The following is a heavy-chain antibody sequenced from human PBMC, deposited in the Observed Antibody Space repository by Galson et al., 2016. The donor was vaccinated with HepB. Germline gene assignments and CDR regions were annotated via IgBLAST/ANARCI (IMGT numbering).Heavy chain of an antibody. Sequence: SETLSLTCAVSGASISTSDCWSWVRQPPGKGLEWIGEIYHSGGTSYNPSLNSRVTISMDKSENQFSLKLTSVTAADTAVYYCARTPSLIENLAAGGLLDLWGRGTLVTVSS. D-gene: IGHD2-15*01. CDR2: IYHSGGT. CDR1: GASISTSDC. V-gene: IGHV4-4*02. J-gene: IGHJ4*02. CDR3: ARTPSLIENLAAGGLLDL.